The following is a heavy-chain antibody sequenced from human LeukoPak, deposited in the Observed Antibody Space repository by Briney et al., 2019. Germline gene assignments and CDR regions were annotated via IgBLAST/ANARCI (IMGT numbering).Heavy chain of an antibody. Sequence: GASVKVSCKASGYTFTSYDINWVRQASGQGLEWMGWMNPNSGNTGYAKKFQGRVTMTRNTSISTAYMELSNLRSEDTAVYYCARAHCSGGSCYYYYYGMDVWGQGTTVTVSS. CDR3: ARAHCSGGSCYYYYYGMDV. CDR2: MNPNSGNT. D-gene: IGHD2-15*01. CDR1: GYTFTSYD. J-gene: IGHJ6*02. V-gene: IGHV1-8*01.